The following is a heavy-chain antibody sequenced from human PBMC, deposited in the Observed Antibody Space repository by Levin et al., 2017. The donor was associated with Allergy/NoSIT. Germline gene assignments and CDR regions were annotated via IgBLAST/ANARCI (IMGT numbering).Heavy chain of an antibody. Sequence: ASVKVSCKASGGTFSSNALNWVRQAPGQGLEWMGVIRPIFGTADYAQKYQGRVSITADESTGTAYMEMSSLRSEDTAMYYCTMEANIVVLPAAGDSFDIWGQGTMVTVSS. CDR1: GGTFSSNA. CDR2: IRPIFGTA. D-gene: IGHD2-2*01. CDR3: TMEANIVVLPAAGDSFDI. V-gene: IGHV1-69*13. J-gene: IGHJ3*02.